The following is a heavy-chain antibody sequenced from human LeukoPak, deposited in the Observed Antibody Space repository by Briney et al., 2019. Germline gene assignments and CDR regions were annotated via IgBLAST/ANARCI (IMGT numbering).Heavy chain of an antibody. J-gene: IGHJ4*02. CDR2: IWYDGSNK. CDR1: GFTFSSYG. CDR3: ARDYSGSGSSYQLFDY. D-gene: IGHD3-10*01. Sequence: GRSLRLSCAASGFTFSSYGTHWVRQAPGKGLEWVAVIWYDGSNKYYADSVKGRFTISRDNSKNTLYLQMKSLRAEDTAVYYCARDYSGSGSSYQLFDYWGQGTLVTVSS. V-gene: IGHV3-33*01.